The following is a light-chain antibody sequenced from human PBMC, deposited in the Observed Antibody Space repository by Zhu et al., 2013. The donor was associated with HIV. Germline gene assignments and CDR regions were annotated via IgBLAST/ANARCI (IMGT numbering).Light chain of an antibody. CDR1: QSISSS. J-gene: IGKJ1*01. CDR2: AAS. Sequence: DIQMTQSPSSLSASVGDRVTITCRASQSISSSLNWYQQQPRKAPKLLIYAASSLQSGVPSRFSGSGSGTDFTLTIASLQPEDFGTYYCQQYSSYPWTFGQGTEVEIK. V-gene: IGKV1-39*01. CDR3: QQYSSYPWT.